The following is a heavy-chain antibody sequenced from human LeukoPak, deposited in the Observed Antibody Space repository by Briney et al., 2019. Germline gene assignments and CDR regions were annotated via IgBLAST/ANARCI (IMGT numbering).Heavy chain of an antibody. CDR2: ISSSGSTI. D-gene: IGHD6-19*01. CDR1: GFTFSSYE. J-gene: IGHJ6*03. Sequence: PGGSLRLSCAASGFTFSSYEMNWVRQAPGKGLEWVSYISSSGSTIYYADSVKGRFTISRDNAKNSLYLQMNSLRAEDTAVYYCAREGLSSGWNGYYSYYYMDVWGKGTTVTVSS. CDR3: AREGLSSGWNGYYSYYYMDV. V-gene: IGHV3-48*03.